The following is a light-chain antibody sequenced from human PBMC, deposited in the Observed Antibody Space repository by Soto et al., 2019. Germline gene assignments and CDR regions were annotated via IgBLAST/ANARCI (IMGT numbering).Light chain of an antibody. CDR3: CSYAGSVTPYV. CDR1: SSDVGSYNL. V-gene: IGLV2-23*02. Sequence: QSALTQPASVSGSPGQSITISCTGTSSDVGSYNLVSWYQQHPGKAPKLLISDVTERPSGVSHRFSGSKSGNTASLTISGLQIEDEADYYCCSYAGSVTPYVFGTGTKLTVL. CDR2: DVT. J-gene: IGLJ1*01.